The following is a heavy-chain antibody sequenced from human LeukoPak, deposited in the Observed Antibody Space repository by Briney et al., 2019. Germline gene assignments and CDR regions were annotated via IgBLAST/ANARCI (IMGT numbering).Heavy chain of an antibody. CDR1: GYSISSGYY. CDR2: IYHSGST. D-gene: IGHD5-18*01. Sequence: SETLSLTCTVSGYSISSGYYWGWIRQPPGKGLEWIGSIYHSGSTSYNPSLKSRVTISVDTSKNQFSLKLSSVTAADTAVYYCARVSSGYSYGDYWGQGTLVTVSS. CDR3: ARVSSGYSYGDY. J-gene: IGHJ4*02. V-gene: IGHV4-38-2*02.